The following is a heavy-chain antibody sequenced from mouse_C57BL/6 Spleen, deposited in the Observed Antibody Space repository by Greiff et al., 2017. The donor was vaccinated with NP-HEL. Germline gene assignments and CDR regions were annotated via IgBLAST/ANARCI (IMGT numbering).Heavy chain of an antibody. CDR2: ISDGGSYT. Sequence: EVQLVESGGGLVKPGGSLKLSCAASGFTFSSYAMSWVRQTPEKRLEWVATISDGGSYTYYHDNVKDRITNSRNNAKNNLYLQMSHLTSEDTAMYYCARDEVITTVEGDMDYWGQGTSVTVSS. J-gene: IGHJ4*01. CDR1: GFTFSSYA. V-gene: IGHV5-4*01. D-gene: IGHD1-1*01. CDR3: ARDEVITTVEGDMDY.